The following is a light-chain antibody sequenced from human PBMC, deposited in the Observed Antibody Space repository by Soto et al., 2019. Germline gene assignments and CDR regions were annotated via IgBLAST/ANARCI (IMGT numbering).Light chain of an antibody. J-gene: IGLJ1*01. CDR1: SSDVGGYNY. CDR2: DVN. Sequence: QSALTQPHSVSGSPGQSVAISCSGTSSDVGGYNYVSWYQQHPGKAPKLIIFDVNKRPSGVPDRFSGSKSGSTASLTIFGLQAEDEADYYCCSYGGSLYVVGTGTKVTVL. V-gene: IGLV2-11*01. CDR3: CSYGGSLYV.